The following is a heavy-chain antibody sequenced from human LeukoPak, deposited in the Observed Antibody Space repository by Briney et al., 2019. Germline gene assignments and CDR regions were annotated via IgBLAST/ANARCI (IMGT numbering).Heavy chain of an antibody. CDR2: AYYSGST. J-gene: IGHJ3*02. V-gene: IGHV4-59*08. CDR1: GDSISSYY. Sequence: PSETLSLTCTVSGDSISSYYWSWIRQPPGKGLEWIGYAYYSGSTNYNPSLKSRVTISVDTSKNQFSLKLSSVTAADTAVYYCAKLWFGTHAFDIWGQGTMVTVSS. D-gene: IGHD3-10*01. CDR3: AKLWFGTHAFDI.